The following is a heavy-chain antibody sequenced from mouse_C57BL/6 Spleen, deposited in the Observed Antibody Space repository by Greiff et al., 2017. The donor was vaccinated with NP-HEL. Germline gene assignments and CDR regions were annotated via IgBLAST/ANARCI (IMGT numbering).Heavy chain of an antibody. D-gene: IGHD2-4*01. J-gene: IGHJ3*01. CDR3: ARHEEEYDYGRAWFAY. CDR1: GYTFTEYT. CDR2: FYPGSGSI. Sequence: VQLQQSGAELVKPGASVKLSCKASGYTFTEYTIHWVKQRSGQGLEWIGWFYPGSGSIKYNEKFKDKATLTADKSSSTVYMELSRLKSEDSAVYFCARHEEEYDYGRAWFAYWGQGTLVTVSA. V-gene: IGHV1-62-2*01.